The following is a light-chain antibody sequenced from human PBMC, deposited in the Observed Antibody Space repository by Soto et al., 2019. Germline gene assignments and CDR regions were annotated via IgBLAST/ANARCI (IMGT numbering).Light chain of an antibody. CDR3: SSYTSSSTLVV. J-gene: IGLJ2*01. V-gene: IGLV2-14*01. CDR2: DVC. Sequence: QSALTQPASVSGSPEQSITLSCTGTSSDVGGYNYVSWYQQHPGKAPKLMIYDVCNRPSGVSNRFSGSKSGNTASLTISGLQAEDEADYYCSSYTSSSTLVVFGGGTKLTVL. CDR1: SSDVGGYNY.